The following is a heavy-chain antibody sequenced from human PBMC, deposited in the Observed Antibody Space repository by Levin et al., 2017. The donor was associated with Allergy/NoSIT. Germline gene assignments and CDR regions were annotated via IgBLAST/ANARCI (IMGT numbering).Heavy chain of an antibody. CDR2: IYYSGNT. Sequence: SETLSLTCTVSGASISNYYWSWIRQPPGKGLEWMGYIYYSGNTNYNPSLKSRVTISIDTSKSQFSLKLRSVTAADTAVYYCARMGDTAMVDPFDYWGQGTLVTVSS. CDR1: GASISNYY. V-gene: IGHV4-59*01. J-gene: IGHJ4*02. CDR3: ARMGDTAMVDPFDY. D-gene: IGHD5-18*01.